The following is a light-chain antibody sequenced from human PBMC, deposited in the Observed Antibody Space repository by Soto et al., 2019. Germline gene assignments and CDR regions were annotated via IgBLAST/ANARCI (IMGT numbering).Light chain of an antibody. J-gene: IGKJ3*01. Sequence: EIVLTQSPATLSLSPGERATLSCRASQSVSSYLAWYQQKPGQAPRLLIYDASNRATGIPARFSGSGSGTDFTLTISRLEPEDFAVYYCQQYSSSPPEFTFGPGTRVDSK. V-gene: IGKV3-11*01. CDR2: DAS. CDR1: QSVSSY. CDR3: QQYSSSPPEFT.